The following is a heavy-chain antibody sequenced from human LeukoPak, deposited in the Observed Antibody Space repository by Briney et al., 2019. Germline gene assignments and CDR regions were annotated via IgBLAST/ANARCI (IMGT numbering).Heavy chain of an antibody. J-gene: IGHJ4*02. CDR3: ARGGRYSYASFDY. V-gene: IGHV3-74*01. CDR2: INSDGSST. D-gene: IGHD5-18*01. Sequence: GGSLRLSCAASGFTFSSYWMHWVRQAPGKGLVWVSRINSDGSSTSYADSVKGRFTISRDNAKNTLYLQMNSLKAEDTAVYYCARGGRYSYASFDYWGQGTLVTVSS. CDR1: GFTFSSYW.